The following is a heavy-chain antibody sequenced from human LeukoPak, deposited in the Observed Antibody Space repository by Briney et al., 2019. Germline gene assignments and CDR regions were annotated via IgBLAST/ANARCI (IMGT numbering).Heavy chain of an antibody. CDR2: ISYDGSNK. V-gene: IGHV3-30*18. Sequence: GGSLRLSCAASGFTFSSYGMHWVRQAPGKRLEWVAVISYDGSNKYYADSVKGRFTISRDNSKNTLYLQMSSLRAEDTAVYYCAKDEGYFDYWGQGTLVTVSS. CDR3: AKDEGYFDY. J-gene: IGHJ4*02. CDR1: GFTFSSYG.